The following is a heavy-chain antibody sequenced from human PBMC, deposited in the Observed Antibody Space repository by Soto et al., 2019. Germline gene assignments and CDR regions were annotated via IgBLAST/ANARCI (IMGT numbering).Heavy chain of an antibody. CDR2: MHHSGRT. J-gene: IGHJ4*02. Sequence: SETLSLTCTVSGAYLRNDYYYWSWVRQNPGKDLEWIGHMHHSGRTHYNPSLKSRVAISVDTSKNQFSLYLNSVTAADTAVYYCARWVEVSLHYFDSWGQGTPVTVSS. CDR3: ARWVEVSLHYFDS. D-gene: IGHD2-15*01. CDR1: GAYLRNDYYY. V-gene: IGHV4-31*03.